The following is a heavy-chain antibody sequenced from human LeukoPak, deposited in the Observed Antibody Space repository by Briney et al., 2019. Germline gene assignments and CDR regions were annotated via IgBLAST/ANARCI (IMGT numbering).Heavy chain of an antibody. D-gene: IGHD4-17*01. V-gene: IGHV3-48*01. J-gene: IGHJ4*02. CDR3: AKVLRVYGDYVPSDY. CDR2: ISSSSTTI. CDR1: GFTLTGYS. Sequence: GGSLRLSCAASGFTLTGYSMNWVRQAPGKGLEWVSYISSSSTTIYYADSVKGRFTISRDNAKNTLYLQMNSLRAEDTAVYYCAKVLRVYGDYVPSDYWGQGTLVTVSS.